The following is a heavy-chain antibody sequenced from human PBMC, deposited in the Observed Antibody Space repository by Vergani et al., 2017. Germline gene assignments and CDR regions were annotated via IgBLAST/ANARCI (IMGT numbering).Heavy chain of an antibody. D-gene: IGHD6-19*01. CDR1: GYSISSGYY. J-gene: IGHJ3*02. CDR2: IYHSGST. Sequence: QVQLQQWGAGLLKPSETLSLTCAVSGYSISSGYYWGWIRQPPGKGLEWIGSIYHSGSTYYNPSLKSRVTISVDTSKNQFSLKLSSVTAADTAVYYCAARSGWYADAFDIWGQGTMVTVSS. CDR3: AARSGWYADAFDI. V-gene: IGHV4-38-2*01.